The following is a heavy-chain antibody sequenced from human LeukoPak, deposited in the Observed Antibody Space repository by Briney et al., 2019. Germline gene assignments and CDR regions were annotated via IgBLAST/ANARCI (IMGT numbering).Heavy chain of an antibody. CDR1: GGTFNSYA. V-gene: IGHV1-69*01. CDR3: ARDLKHGHRDGRWFDP. J-gene: IGHJ5*02. D-gene: IGHD1-14*01. Sequence: SVKVSCKASGGTFNSYAISWVRQAPGQGLEWMGGIIPIFGTANYAQKFQGRVTITADESTSTAYMELSSLRSEDTAVYYCARDLKHGHRDGRWFDPWGQGTLVTVSS. CDR2: IIPIFGTA.